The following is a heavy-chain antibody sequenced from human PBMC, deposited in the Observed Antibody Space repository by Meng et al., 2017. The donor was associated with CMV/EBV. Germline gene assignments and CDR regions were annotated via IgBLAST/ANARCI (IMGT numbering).Heavy chain of an antibody. CDR3: ASFIVVVPAAAAYFQH. CDR1: GSISSSNW. CDR2: IYHSGST. V-gene: IGHV4-4*02. Sequence: GSISSSNWWSWVRQPPGKGPGWIGEIYHSGSTNYNPSLKSRVTISVDKSKNQFSLKLSSVTAADTAVYYCASFIVVVPAAAAYFQHWGQGTLVTVSS. D-gene: IGHD2-2*01. J-gene: IGHJ1*01.